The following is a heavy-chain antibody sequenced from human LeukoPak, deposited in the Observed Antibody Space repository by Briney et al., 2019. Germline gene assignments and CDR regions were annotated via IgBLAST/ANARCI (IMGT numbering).Heavy chain of an antibody. V-gene: IGHV3-64*01. Sequence: GGSLRLSCAASGFTFSSYAMHWVRQAPGKGLEYVSAISSNGGSTYYANSVKGRFTISRDNSKNTLYLQMGSLRAEDTAVYYCARASFDGSGYFFYPPDYWGQETLVTVSS. CDR3: ARASFDGSGYFFYPPDY. CDR2: ISSNGGST. J-gene: IGHJ4*02. CDR1: GFTFSSYA. D-gene: IGHD3-22*01.